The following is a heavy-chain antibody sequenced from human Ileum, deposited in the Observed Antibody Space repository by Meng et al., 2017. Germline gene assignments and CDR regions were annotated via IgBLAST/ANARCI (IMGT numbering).Heavy chain of an antibody. D-gene: IGHD1-1*01. CDR2: MNPNSGNT. CDR1: GFIFSSYD. V-gene: IGHV1-8*01. CDR3: ARRTQSTGTALGY. Sequence: QVQLVQPGPEVKKIGASVTVSCKASGFIFSSYDINWVRQAPRQGLEWMGWMNPNSGNTGFAQKFQDRITVTRDTSINTAYMELSSLTSEDTAVYYCARRTQSTGTALGYWGQGTLVTVSS. J-gene: IGHJ4*02.